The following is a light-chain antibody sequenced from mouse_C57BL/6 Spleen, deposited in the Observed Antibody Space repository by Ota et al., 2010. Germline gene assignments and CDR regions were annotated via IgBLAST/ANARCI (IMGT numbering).Light chain of an antibody. CDR2: STS. V-gene: IGKV6-13*01. CDR3: QQYGSYPLT. J-gene: IGKJ5*01. CDR1: QNVYTA. Sequence: DIVMTQSQKFMSTSVGDRVSITCKASQNVYTAVAWYQQKPGQSPKLLIYSTSNRYTGVPDRFTGSGSGTDFTLTISNMQSEDLADYFCQQYGSYPLTFGAGTKLELK.